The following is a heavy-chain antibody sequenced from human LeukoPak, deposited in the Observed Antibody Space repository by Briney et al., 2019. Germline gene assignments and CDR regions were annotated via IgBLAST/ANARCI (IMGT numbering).Heavy chain of an antibody. CDR1: GGSLSGYY. V-gene: IGHV4-34*01. D-gene: IGHD3-10*01. J-gene: IGHJ5*02. Sequence: PSETLSLTCAVYGGSLSGYYWSWIRQPPGKGLEWIGEINHSGSTNYNPSLKSRVTISVDTSKNQFSLKLSSVTAADTAVYYCARDGSGSYYRFRSHWFDPWGQGTLVTVSS. CDR2: INHSGST. CDR3: ARDGSGSYYRFRSHWFDP.